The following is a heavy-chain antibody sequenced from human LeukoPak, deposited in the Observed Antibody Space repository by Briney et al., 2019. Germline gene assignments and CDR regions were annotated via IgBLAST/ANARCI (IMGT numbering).Heavy chain of an antibody. CDR2: IYSSGST. CDR3: ARGAYMYAFYFDS. D-gene: IGHD2-8*01. CDR1: GGSISGYY. V-gene: IGHV4-59*01. Sequence: PSETLSLTCTVSGGSISGYYWSWIRQAPGKALEWIAYIYSSGSTSYNPSLKSRVTLSVDTSNNQFSLKLSSVTAADTAGYYCARGAYMYAFYFDSWGQGTQVTVSS. J-gene: IGHJ4*02.